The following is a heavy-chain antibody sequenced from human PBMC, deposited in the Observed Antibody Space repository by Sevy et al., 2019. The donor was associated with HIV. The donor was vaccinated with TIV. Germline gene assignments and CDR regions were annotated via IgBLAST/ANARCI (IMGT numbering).Heavy chain of an antibody. Sequence: SETLSLTCAVFGESFVGHYWTWIRQPPGKGLEWIGEINHSATANYNPSLKSRVTISVDTSNNRFSLRLSSVTAADTAVYYCAKTSTVTTSALDSWGQGTLVTVSS. CDR2: INHSATA. CDR1: GESFVGHY. D-gene: IGHD4-17*01. CDR3: AKTSTVTTSALDS. V-gene: IGHV4-34*01. J-gene: IGHJ4*02.